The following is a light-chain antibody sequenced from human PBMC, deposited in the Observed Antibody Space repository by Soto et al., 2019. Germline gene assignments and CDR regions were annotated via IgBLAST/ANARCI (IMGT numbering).Light chain of an antibody. CDR3: SSYTSDSSYV. J-gene: IGLJ1*01. CDR2: AVS. V-gene: IGLV2-14*01. CDR1: SSDVGLYDY. Sequence: LAQPASVSWSPGQSITISCTGTSSDVGLYDYVSWYQQHPGKAPQLMIYAVSNRPSGVSNRFSASKSGNTASLFISGLQAEDEADYYCSSYTSDSSYVFGSGTKVTVL.